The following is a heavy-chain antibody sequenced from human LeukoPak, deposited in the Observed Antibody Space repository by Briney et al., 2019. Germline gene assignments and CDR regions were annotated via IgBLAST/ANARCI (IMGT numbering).Heavy chain of an antibody. D-gene: IGHD1-1*01. V-gene: IGHV3-30*04. Sequence: SCKASGGTFSSYAISWVRQAPGKGLEWVALISYDESNKYYADSVKGRFTISRDNAKNSLYLQMNSLRAEDTAVYYCASFNWNVWGQGTLVTVSS. CDR2: ISYDESNK. J-gene: IGHJ4*02. CDR3: ASFNWNV. CDR1: GGTFSSYA.